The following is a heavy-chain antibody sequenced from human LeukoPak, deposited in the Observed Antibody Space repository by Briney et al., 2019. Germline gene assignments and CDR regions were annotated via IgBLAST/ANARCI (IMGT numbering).Heavy chain of an antibody. D-gene: IGHD5-12*01. V-gene: IGHV3-74*01. CDR2: IKDDDSDT. CDR1: GFTFSSYW. Sequence: PGGSLRLPCAASGFTFSSYWMHWVRQAPGKGLVWVSRIKDDDSDTNYADSVKGRFTISRDNAKNTLYLQMNSLRAEDTAVYYCTTIRPDYWGQGTLVTVSS. CDR3: TTIRPDY. J-gene: IGHJ4*02.